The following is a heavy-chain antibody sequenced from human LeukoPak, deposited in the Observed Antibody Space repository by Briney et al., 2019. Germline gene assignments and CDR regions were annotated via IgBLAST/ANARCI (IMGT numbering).Heavy chain of an antibody. D-gene: IGHD5-24*01. V-gene: IGHV3-30*03. CDR3: ASEDGHNPNLGFDY. CDR2: ISYDGRNK. J-gene: IGHJ4*02. CDR1: GFSFSSYG. Sequence: GGSLRLSCAASGFSFSSYGMHWVRQAPGRGLEWVAVISYDGRNKYYADSVKGRFTISRDTSKNTLYLQMNSLRAEDTAVYYCASEDGHNPNLGFDYWGQGTLVTVSS.